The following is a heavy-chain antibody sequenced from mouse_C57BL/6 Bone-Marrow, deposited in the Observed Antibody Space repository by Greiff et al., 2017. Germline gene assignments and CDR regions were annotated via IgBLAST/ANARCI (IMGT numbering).Heavy chain of an antibody. CDR1: GFTFSSYA. CDR2: ISDGGSYT. J-gene: IGHJ1*03. CDR3: AREGYHYGSSWYFDV. D-gene: IGHD1-1*01. Sequence: EVKLVESGGGLVKPGGSLKLSCAASGFTFSSYAMSWVRQTPEKRLEWVATISDGGSYTYYPDNVKGRFTISRDNAKNNLYLQMSHLKSEDTAMYYCAREGYHYGSSWYFDVWGTGTTVTVSS. V-gene: IGHV5-4*01.